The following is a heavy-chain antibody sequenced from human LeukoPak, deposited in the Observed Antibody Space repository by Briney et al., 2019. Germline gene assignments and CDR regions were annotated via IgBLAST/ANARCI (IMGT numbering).Heavy chain of an antibody. J-gene: IGHJ4*02. Sequence: GGSLRLSCAASGFTFSGSAMHWVRQASGKGLEWVGRIRSKANSYATAYAASVKGRFTISRDDSKNTAYLQMNSLKTEDTAVYYCTVAPDSSGYLNDYWGLGTLVTVSS. CDR3: TVAPDSSGYLNDY. V-gene: IGHV3-73*01. CDR2: IRSKANSYAT. CDR1: GFTFSGSA. D-gene: IGHD3-22*01.